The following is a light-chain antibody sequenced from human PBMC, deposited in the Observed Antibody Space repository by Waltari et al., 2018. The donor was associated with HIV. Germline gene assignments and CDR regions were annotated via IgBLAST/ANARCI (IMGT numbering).Light chain of an antibody. CDR3: QVWDGSSDPSYA. Sequence: SYVLTQPPSVSVVPGQTPTIACGGENIGRKSVNWYQQKSGQAPILVLNDGGDRPSGSPWRFSSSNSGNAATLTITRVKAGDEADYFCQVWDGSSDPSYAFGPGTKVTGL. J-gene: IGLJ1*01. CDR2: DGG. CDR1: NIGRKS. V-gene: IGLV3-21*02.